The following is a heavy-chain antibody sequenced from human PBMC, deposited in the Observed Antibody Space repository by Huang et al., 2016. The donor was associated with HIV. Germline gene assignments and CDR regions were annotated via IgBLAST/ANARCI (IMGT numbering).Heavy chain of an antibody. V-gene: IGHV3-30-3*01. CDR3: ARAKDTWDAYDI. D-gene: IGHD5-18*01. CDR1: GFPFNNHA. CDR2: ISNDGSNN. Sequence: QVQLVESGGGVVQHGRSLRLSCAASGFPFNNHAMHWFRQAPGKGLDWVAVISNDGSNNYYADSVKGRFTIARDSSKSTLFLHMTSLRTEDTAVYYCARAKDTWDAYDIWGQGTMVIVSS. J-gene: IGHJ3*02.